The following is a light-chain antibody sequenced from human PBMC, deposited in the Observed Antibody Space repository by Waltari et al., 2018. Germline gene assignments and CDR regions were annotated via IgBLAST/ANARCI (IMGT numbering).Light chain of an antibody. Sequence: QSALTQPASVSGSPGQSITISCTGTSSDVGTYDTVSWYQQRPGKAPEVIISEVMKRPSGLSHRFSGSKSANTASLTISGLQAEDEADYYCSSYTGSVTLFVFGTGTRVTVL. CDR2: EVM. V-gene: IGLV2-14*01. CDR3: SSYTGSVTLFV. J-gene: IGLJ1*01. CDR1: SSDVGTYDT.